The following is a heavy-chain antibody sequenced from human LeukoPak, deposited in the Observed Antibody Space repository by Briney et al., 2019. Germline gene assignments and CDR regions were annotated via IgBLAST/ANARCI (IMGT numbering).Heavy chain of an antibody. Sequence: SGGSLRLSCAASGFTFSSYSMNWVRQAPGKGLEWVSSISSSSSYIYYADSVKGRFTISRDNAKNSLYLQMNSLRAEDTAVYYCARDIPPYCSGGSCVFKWGQGSLVTVSS. J-gene: IGHJ4*02. CDR1: GFTFSSYS. CDR3: ARDIPPYCSGGSCVFK. V-gene: IGHV3-21*01. D-gene: IGHD2-15*01. CDR2: ISSSSSYI.